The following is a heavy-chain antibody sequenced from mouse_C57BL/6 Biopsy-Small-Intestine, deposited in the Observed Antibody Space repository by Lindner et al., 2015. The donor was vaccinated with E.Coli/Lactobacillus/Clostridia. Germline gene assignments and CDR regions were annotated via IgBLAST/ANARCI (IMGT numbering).Heavy chain of an antibody. CDR1: GYIFTGYY. V-gene: IGHV1-84*01. J-gene: IGHJ1*01. CDR3: ARGNLWYFDV. CDR2: IYPGSGNT. Sequence: VQLQESGPELVKPGASVKISCKASGYIFTGYYINGVKQRPGQGLEWIGWIYPGSGNTKYNEKFKGKATLTVDTSSSTVYMQLSSLTSEDSAVYFCARGNLWYFDVWGAGTTVTVSS.